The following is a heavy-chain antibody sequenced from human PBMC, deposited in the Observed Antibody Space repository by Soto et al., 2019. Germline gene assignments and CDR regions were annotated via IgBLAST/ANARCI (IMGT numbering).Heavy chain of an antibody. J-gene: IGHJ5*02. Sequence: QVQLQESGPGLVKPSETLSLTCTVSGGSISSYYWSWIRQPPGKGLEWIGYIYYSGSTNYNPSLKTRDTHSVDTSKNQFSLRLSAVTAADKALYYCASGGSYCRQAPFDHRGKRPLVTVPS. CDR2: IYYSGST. V-gene: IGHV4-59*01. CDR1: GGSISSYY. CDR3: ASGGSYCRQAPFDH. D-gene: IGHD3-10*01.